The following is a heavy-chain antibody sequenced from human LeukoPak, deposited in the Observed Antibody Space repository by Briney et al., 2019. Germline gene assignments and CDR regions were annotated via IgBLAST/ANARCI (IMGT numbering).Heavy chain of an antibody. Sequence: GESLKISCQGSGYSFTKNWMAWVRQLPGRGLEWMGIIFPSDSDIKYSPSFQGQVTISADKSINTASLQWSSLKASDTAMYYCVRGDYGGFWGQGTLVTVSS. CDR2: IFPSDSDI. CDR3: VRGDYGGF. D-gene: IGHD3-16*01. V-gene: IGHV5-51*01. CDR1: GYSFTKNW. J-gene: IGHJ4*02.